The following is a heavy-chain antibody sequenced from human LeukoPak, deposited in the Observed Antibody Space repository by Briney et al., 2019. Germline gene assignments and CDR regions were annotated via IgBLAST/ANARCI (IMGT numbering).Heavy chain of an antibody. V-gene: IGHV3-11*01. Sequence: GGSLRVSCAASGFTFIDYHMSWIRQARGKGLEWVSYISPGGDTIYFADSVKGRFTLSRDNAKNSLSLQMNSLIAEDTAVYYCATGRDIAVAGPGGYFDYWGQGTLVTVSS. CDR3: ATGRDIAVAGPGGYFDY. CDR1: GFTFIDYH. CDR2: ISPGGDTI. D-gene: IGHD6-19*01. J-gene: IGHJ4*02.